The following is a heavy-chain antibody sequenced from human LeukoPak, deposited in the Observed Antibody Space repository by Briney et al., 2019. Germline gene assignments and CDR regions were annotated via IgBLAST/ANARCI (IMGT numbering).Heavy chain of an antibody. CDR3: AARSFAV. D-gene: IGHD1-26*01. CDR1: GFTFDSYA. J-gene: IGHJ4*02. Sequence: GGSLRLSCAASGFTFDSYAMSWVRQAPGKGLEWVAVIWYDGSNKYYADSVKGRFTISRDNSKNTLYLQMNSLRAEDTAVYYCAARSFAVWGQGTLVTVSS. CDR2: IWYDGSNK. V-gene: IGHV3-33*08.